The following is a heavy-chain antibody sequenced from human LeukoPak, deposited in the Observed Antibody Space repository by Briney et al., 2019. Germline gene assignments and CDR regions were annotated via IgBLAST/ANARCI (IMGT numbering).Heavy chain of an antibody. Sequence: GASVKFSCKASGYTFTGYYMHWVRQAPGQGLEWMGWINPNSGGTNYAQKFQGRVTMTRDTSISTAYMELWSLRSDDTAVYYCARDGTGPGDWSLTYYYDSSGYYSHMDVWGKGTTVTVSS. D-gene: IGHD3-22*01. CDR3: ARDGTGPGDWSLTYYYDSSGYYSHMDV. CDR1: GYTFTGYY. J-gene: IGHJ6*03. V-gene: IGHV1-2*02. CDR2: INPNSGGT.